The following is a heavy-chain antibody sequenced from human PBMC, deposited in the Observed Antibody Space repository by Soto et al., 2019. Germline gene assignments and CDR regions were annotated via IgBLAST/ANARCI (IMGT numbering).Heavy chain of an antibody. CDR3: ARGVPNWFDP. CDR2: IYHSGST. CDR1: GGSISSGGYS. V-gene: IGHV4-30-2*01. D-gene: IGHD6-6*01. J-gene: IGHJ5*02. Sequence: SETLSLTCAVSGGSISSGGYSWSWIRQPPGKGLEWIGYIYHSGSTYYNPSLKSRVTTSVDRSKNQFSLKLSSVTAADTAVYYCARGVPNWFDPWGQGTLVTVSS.